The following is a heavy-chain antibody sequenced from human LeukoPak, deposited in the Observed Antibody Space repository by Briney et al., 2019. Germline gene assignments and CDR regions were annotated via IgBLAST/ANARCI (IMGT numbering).Heavy chain of an antibody. CDR3: AKDRWELLSGFLDY. D-gene: IGHD1-26*01. V-gene: IGHV3-30*18. CDR2: ISYDGSNK. J-gene: IGHJ4*02. Sequence: GRSLRLSCAASGFTFSSYGMHWVRQAPGKGLEWVAVISYDGSNKYYADSVKGRFTISRDNSKNTLYLQMNSLRAEDTAVYYCAKDRWELLSGFLDYWGQGTLVTVSS. CDR1: GFTFSSYG.